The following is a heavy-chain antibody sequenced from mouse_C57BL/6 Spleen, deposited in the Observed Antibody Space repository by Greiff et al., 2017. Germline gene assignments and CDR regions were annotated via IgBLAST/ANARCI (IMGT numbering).Heavy chain of an antibody. Sequence: EVQRVESGPGLVKPSQSLSLTCSVTGYSITSGYYWNWIRQFPGNKLEWMGYISYDGSNNYNPSLKNRISITRDTSKNQFFLKLNSVTTEDTATYYCARGPLFRNSFDYWGQGTTLTVSS. CDR1: GYSITSGYY. J-gene: IGHJ2*01. V-gene: IGHV3-6*01. CDR2: ISYDGSN. D-gene: IGHD1-1*01. CDR3: ARGPLFRNSFDY.